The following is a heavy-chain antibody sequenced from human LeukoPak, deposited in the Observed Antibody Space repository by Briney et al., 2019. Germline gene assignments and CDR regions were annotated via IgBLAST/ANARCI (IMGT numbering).Heavy chain of an antibody. CDR1: GGTFSSYA. V-gene: IGHV1-46*01. J-gene: IGHJ6*03. Sequence: ASVKVSSKASGGTFSSYAISWVRQAPGQGLEWMGIINPSGGSTSYAQKFQGRVAMTRDTSISTAYMELSRLRSDDTAVYYCARDFSPGVSVYDFWSGYPLYYMDVWGKGTTVTVSS. CDR2: INPSGGST. CDR3: ARDFSPGVSVYDFWSGYPLYYMDV. D-gene: IGHD3-3*01.